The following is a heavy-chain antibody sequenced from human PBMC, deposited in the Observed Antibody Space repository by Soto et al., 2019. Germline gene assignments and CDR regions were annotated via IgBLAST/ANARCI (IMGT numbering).Heavy chain of an antibody. J-gene: IGHJ4*02. V-gene: IGHV1-69*02. CDR2: VNPIVSMS. Sequence: QVQLVQSGAEVKRPGSSVKVSCKASGDTFNLYSINWVRQAPGLGLEWMGRVNPIVSMSNYAQKFQGRVTMTADKSTSTACMELSSLRSEDTAIYYCASSYGSGYRAFDYWGQGALVTVSS. D-gene: IGHD3-10*01. CDR1: GDTFNLYS. CDR3: ASSYGSGYRAFDY.